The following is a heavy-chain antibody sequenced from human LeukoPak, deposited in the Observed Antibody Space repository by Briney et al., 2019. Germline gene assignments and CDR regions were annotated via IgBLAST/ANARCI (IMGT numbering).Heavy chain of an antibody. V-gene: IGHV1-18*04. Sequence: ASVKVSCKASGYTFISNGISWVRQAPGQGPEWMGWISAHNGITNYAQKVQGRVSMTTDRSTSTAYMELRSLRSDDTAVYYCARYTTYCTGGRCYSALDYWGQGTLVTVSS. CDR3: ARYTTYCTGGRCYSALDY. D-gene: IGHD2-15*01. CDR1: GYTFISNG. CDR2: ISAHNGIT. J-gene: IGHJ4*02.